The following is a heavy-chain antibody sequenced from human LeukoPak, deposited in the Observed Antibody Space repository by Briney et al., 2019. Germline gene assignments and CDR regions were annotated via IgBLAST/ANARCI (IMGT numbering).Heavy chain of an antibody. CDR3: ARVFVRGSKAIPEDTSRDGYSYFDY. CDR1: GYTFTSYY. D-gene: IGHD5-24*01. Sequence: GASVKVSCKASGYTFTSYYMHWVRQAPGQGLEWMGIINPSGGSTSYAQKFQGRVTMTRDMSTSTVYMELSSLRSEDTAVYYCARVFVRGSKAIPEDTSRDGYSYFDYWGQGTLVAVSS. CDR2: INPSGGST. J-gene: IGHJ4*02. V-gene: IGHV1-46*01.